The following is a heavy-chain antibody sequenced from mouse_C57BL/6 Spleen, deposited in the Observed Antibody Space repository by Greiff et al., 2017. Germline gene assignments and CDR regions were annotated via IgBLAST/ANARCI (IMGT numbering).Heavy chain of an antibody. CDR1: GYTFTSYW. Sequence: QVQLQQPGAELVMPGASVKLSCKASGYTFTSYWMHWVKQRPGQGLEWIGEIDPSDSYTNYNQKFKGKSTLTVDKSSSTAYMQLSSLTSEDSAVYYCAITGGYLDYLDDWGQGTTLTVSS. CDR2: IDPSDSYT. CDR3: AITGGYLDYLDD. D-gene: IGHD2-3*01. V-gene: IGHV1-69*01. J-gene: IGHJ2*01.